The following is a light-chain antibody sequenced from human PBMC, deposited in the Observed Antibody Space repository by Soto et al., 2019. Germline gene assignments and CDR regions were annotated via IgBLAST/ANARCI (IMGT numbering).Light chain of an antibody. Sequence: EVVLTQSPGTLSLSRGERATLSCRASERIYSAYLGWYQQKPGQAPRLLIYGTSSRATGIPDRFTGSGSGTDFTLTISRLEPEDFALYYCQQYGNSPLTFGGGTKVDVK. CDR2: GTS. V-gene: IGKV3-20*01. CDR3: QQYGNSPLT. CDR1: ERIYSAY. J-gene: IGKJ4*01.